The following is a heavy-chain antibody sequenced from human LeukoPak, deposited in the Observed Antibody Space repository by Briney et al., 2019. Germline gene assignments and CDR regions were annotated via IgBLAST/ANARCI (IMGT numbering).Heavy chain of an antibody. V-gene: IGHV3-66*04. Sequence: GGSLRLSCAASGFTVSGNYMSWVRQAPGKGLEWIAAIYSGGSTYYADSVKGRFTISRDNSKNTLYFQMNSLRAEDTAVYYCARQSAVAYFDYWGQGTLVTVSS. D-gene: IGHD6-19*01. CDR2: IYSGGST. CDR3: ARQSAVAYFDY. J-gene: IGHJ4*02. CDR1: GFTVSGNY.